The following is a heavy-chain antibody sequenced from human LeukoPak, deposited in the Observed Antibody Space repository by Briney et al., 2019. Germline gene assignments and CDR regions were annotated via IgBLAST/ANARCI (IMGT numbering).Heavy chain of an antibody. V-gene: IGHV3-23*01. CDR3: GRYYVMDV. Sequence: GGSLRLSCAASGFTFSTYVMNWVRQAPGKGLEWVSTISDSGGSTYYADSVKGRFTISRDNSKSTLYLQMNSLRAVDTAVYYCGRYYVMDVWGQGTSVTVSS. J-gene: IGHJ6*02. CDR1: GFTFSTYV. CDR2: ISDSGGST.